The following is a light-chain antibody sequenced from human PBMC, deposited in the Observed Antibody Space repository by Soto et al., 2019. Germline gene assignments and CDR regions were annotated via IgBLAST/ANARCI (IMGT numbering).Light chain of an antibody. CDR2: ANT. Sequence: QSVLTQPPSVSGAPGQRVTISCTGSDSNIGAGYDVHWYQQLPGTAPKLLIYANTKRPSGVPDRFSGSKSGTSASLAITGLQAEDETDYYCQSYDTSLSAVVFGGGTKLTVL. V-gene: IGLV1-40*01. CDR1: DSNIGAGYD. J-gene: IGLJ2*01. CDR3: QSYDTSLSAVV.